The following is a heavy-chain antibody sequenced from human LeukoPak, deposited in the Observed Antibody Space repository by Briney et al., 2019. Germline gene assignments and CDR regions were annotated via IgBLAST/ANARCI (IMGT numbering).Heavy chain of an antibody. CDR2: IYHSGRT. Sequence: SETLSLTCGVSGYSISTGYYWGWIRQPPGKTLEWIGSIYHSGRTYYNPSLKSRVTISVDMSKNQFSLRLSSVTAADTAVYYCARATTGTTRWFDPWGQGTLVTVSS. J-gene: IGHJ5*02. CDR3: ARATTGTTRWFDP. V-gene: IGHV4-38-2*01. CDR1: GYSISTGYY. D-gene: IGHD1-1*01.